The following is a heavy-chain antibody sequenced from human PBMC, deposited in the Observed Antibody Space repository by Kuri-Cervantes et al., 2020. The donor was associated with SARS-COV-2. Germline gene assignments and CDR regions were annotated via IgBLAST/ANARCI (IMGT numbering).Heavy chain of an antibody. Sequence: SLKISCIASGFTLSYYWVNWVHEAPGKGLGWVANINKDGNEKYYVDSVRGRFTISRDNAKNSVSLQMNSLRADDTALYYCARALATADSKWGQGTRVTVSS. CDR3: ARALATADSK. D-gene: IGHD6-13*01. J-gene: IGHJ4*02. CDR1: GFTLSYYW. V-gene: IGHV3-7*03. CDR2: INKDGNEK.